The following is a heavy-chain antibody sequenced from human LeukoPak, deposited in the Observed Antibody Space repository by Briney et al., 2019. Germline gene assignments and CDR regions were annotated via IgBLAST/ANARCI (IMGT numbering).Heavy chain of an antibody. CDR3: AGSITGTMGSDDY. D-gene: IGHD1-7*01. CDR2: INPSGGST. CDR1: GYTFTTYN. J-gene: IGHJ4*02. Sequence: ASVKVSCKASGYTFTTYNINWVRQAPGQGLEWMGIINPSGGSTSYAQKFQGRVTMTRDTSTSTVYMELSSLRSEDTAVYYCAGSITGTMGSDDYWGQGALVTVSS. V-gene: IGHV1-46*01.